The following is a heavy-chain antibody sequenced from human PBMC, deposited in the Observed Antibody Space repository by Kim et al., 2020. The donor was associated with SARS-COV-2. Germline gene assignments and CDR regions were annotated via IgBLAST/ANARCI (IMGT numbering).Heavy chain of an antibody. CDR3: ARRPESTITIFGVVIRHPYEE. J-gene: IGHJ4*02. CDR2: IYYSGST. D-gene: IGHD3-3*01. V-gene: IGHV4-39*01. Sequence: SETLSLTCTVSGSSISSSSYYWGWIRQPPGKGLDWIGSIYYSGSTYYNPSLKSRVTISVDTSKNQFSLMLSSVTAADTAAYYCARRPESTITIFGVVIRHPYEEGGEGNLVTASS. CDR1: GSSISSSSYY.